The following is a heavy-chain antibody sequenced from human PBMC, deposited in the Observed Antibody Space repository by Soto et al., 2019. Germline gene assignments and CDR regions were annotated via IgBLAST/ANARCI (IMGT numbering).Heavy chain of an antibody. CDR1: GGVNLRDYR. CDR3: ARGGDVYNFGAVY. V-gene: IGHV1-69*01. J-gene: IGHJ4*02. CDR2: ILPKLGAA. D-gene: IGHD2-8*02. Sequence: HVQLVQSGAEVKEPGSSVKVSCKAAGGVNLRDYRTTWVRRAPGQWREWMGGILPKLGAANYAQNFQGRVPITADESTNTAHMDRSSLISDDTAGYYFARGGDVYNFGAVYWGQGTPLTFSS.